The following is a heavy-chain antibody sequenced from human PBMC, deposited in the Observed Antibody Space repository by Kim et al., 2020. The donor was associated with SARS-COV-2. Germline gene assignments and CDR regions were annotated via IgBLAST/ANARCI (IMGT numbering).Heavy chain of an antibody. Sequence: GGSLRLSCAASGFTFSSYSMNWVRQAPVQGLELVSSISSSSSFIYYADSVKGRFTISRDNAKNSLFLQMNNLGAEETAVYYCARGPTTGYRGGSDYFDYWGQGTWVTVYS. D-gene: IGHD6-19*01. J-gene: IGHJ4*02. CDR2: ISSSSSFI. V-gene: IGHV3-21*01. CDR1: GFTFSSYS. CDR3: ARGPTTGYRGGSDYFDY.